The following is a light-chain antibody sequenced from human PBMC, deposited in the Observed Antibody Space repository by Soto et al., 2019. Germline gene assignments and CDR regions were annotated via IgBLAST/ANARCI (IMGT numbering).Light chain of an antibody. CDR2: DAS. CDR1: QTVRNNY. V-gene: IGKV3-20*01. J-gene: IGKJ4*01. Sequence: EFVLTQSPGTLSLSPGERATLSCRASQTVRNNYLAWYQQKPGQAPRLLIYDASSRATGIPDRFSGGGSGTDFTLTISRLEPEDFAVYYCQQFSSYPLTFGGATKADNK. CDR3: QQFSSYPLT.